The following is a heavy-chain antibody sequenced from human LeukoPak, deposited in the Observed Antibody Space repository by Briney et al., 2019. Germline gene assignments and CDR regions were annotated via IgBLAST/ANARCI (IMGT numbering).Heavy chain of an antibody. V-gene: IGHV1-2*02. CDR1: GYTFTSYG. CDR3: ARSNYGGQGAGDNWFDP. D-gene: IGHD4-23*01. J-gene: IGHJ5*02. CDR2: INPNIGGT. Sequence: ASVKVPCKASGYTFTSYGISWVRQAPGQGLEWMGWINPNIGGTNYAQKFQGRVTMTRDTSISTAYMDLSSLTSDDTAVYYCARSNYGGQGAGDNWFDPWGQGTLVTVSS.